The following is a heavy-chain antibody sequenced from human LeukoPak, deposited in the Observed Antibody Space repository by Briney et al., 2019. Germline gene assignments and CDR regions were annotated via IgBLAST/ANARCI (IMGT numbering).Heavy chain of an antibody. J-gene: IGHJ6*02. Sequence: GGSLRLSCAASGFTLSSYAMHWVRQAPGKGLEWVAVISYDGSNKYYADSVKGRFTISRDNSKNTLYLQMNSLRAEDTAVYYCARVAVAGLDYYYYGMDVWGQGTTVIVSS. CDR3: ARVAVAGLDYYYYGMDV. CDR2: ISYDGSNK. D-gene: IGHD6-19*01. V-gene: IGHV3-30-3*01. CDR1: GFTLSSYA.